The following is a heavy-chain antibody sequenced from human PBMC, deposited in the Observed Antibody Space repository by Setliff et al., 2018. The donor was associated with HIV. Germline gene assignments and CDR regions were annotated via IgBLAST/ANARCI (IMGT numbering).Heavy chain of an antibody. D-gene: IGHD1-26*01. CDR2: INPNSGGT. Sequence: ASVKVSCKASGYTFTGYYMHWVRQAPGQGLEWMGRINPNSGGTNYAQKFQGRVTMTRDTSISTAYMELSRLRSDDTAVYYCAKKRGRGATTWSYDAFDIWGQGTMVTVSS. CDR1: GYTFTGYY. V-gene: IGHV1-2*06. J-gene: IGHJ3*02. CDR3: AKKRGRGATTWSYDAFDI.